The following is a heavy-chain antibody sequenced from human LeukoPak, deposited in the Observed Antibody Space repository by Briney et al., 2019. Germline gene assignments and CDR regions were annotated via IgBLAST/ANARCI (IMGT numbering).Heavy chain of an antibody. CDR1: GYTFSNYG. J-gene: IGHJ5*02. V-gene: IGHV3-23*01. D-gene: IGHD4/OR15-4a*01. CDR3: ARDLGAP. CDR2: ISGSGGST. Sequence: PGGSLRLSCAASGYTFSNYGMSWVRQAPGKGLEWVSGISGSGGSTCYADSVKGRFTISRDNSKNTLYLQMNSLRAEDTAVYYCARDLGAPWGQGTLVTVSS.